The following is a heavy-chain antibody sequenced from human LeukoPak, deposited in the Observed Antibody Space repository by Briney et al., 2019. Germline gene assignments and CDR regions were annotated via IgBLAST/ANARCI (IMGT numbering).Heavy chain of an antibody. Sequence: SETLSLTCAVYGGSFSGYYWSWIRQPPGKGLEWIGEINHSGSTNYNPSLRSRVTISVDTSKNQFSLKLSSVTAADTAVYYCAREKGGDPISGNWNWFDPWGQGTLVTVSS. J-gene: IGHJ5*02. V-gene: IGHV4-34*01. CDR1: GGSFSGYY. CDR2: INHSGST. D-gene: IGHD2-21*01. CDR3: AREKGGDPISGNWNWFDP.